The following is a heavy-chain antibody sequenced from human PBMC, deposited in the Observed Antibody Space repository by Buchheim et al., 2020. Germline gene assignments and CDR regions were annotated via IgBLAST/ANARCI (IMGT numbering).Heavy chain of an antibody. CDR3: ARGSIVFDP. V-gene: IGHV4-61*02. Sequence: QVQLQESGPGLVKPSQILSLTCTVSGGSISSSNYYWSWIRQPAEKRLEWIGRIFPTGITNYNPYLKSRVTMSVDTSKKQYSLHLNSVTATDTAMYYCARGSIVFDPWGQGTL. CDR2: IFPTGIT. J-gene: IGHJ5*02. D-gene: IGHD2/OR15-2a*01. CDR1: GGSISSSNYY.